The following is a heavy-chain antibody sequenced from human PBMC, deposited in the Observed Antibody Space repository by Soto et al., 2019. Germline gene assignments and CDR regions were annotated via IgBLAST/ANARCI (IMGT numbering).Heavy chain of an antibody. D-gene: IGHD2-2*01. V-gene: IGHV4-34*01. CDR2: INHSGST. CDR3: ARGPRRYGSSTRCQNPRFQH. CDR1: GGSFSGYY. Sequence: SETLSLTCAVYGGSFSGYYWSWIRQPPGKGLEWIGEINHSGSTNYNPSLKSRVTISVDTSKNQFSLKLSSVTAADTAVYYCARGPRRYGSSTRCQNPRFQHWGQGTRVTVSS. J-gene: IGHJ1*01.